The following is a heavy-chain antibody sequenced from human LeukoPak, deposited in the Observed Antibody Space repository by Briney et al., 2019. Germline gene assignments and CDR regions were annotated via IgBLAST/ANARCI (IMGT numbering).Heavy chain of an antibody. J-gene: IGHJ3*02. D-gene: IGHD3-3*01. CDR1: GFTFSSYE. CDR2: ISGSGRTK. CDR3: ARALGIPIRAFDI. V-gene: IGHV3-48*03. Sequence: GGSLRPSCAASGFTFSSYEMNWVRQAPGKGLEWISYISGSGRTKYYADSVKGRFTISRDNAKNSQYLQMNRLRAEDTAVYYCARALGIPIRAFDIWGQGTMVTVSS.